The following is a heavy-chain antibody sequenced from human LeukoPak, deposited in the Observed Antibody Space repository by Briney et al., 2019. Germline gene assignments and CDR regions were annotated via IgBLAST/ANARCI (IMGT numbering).Heavy chain of an antibody. CDR3: AKNPRGYSYGPPLDY. Sequence: PGGSLRLSCAASGFTFSSYAMSWVRRAPGKGLEWVSAISGSGGSTYYADSVKGRFTISRDNSKNTLYLQMNSLRAEDTAVYYCAKNPRGYSYGPPLDYRGQGTLVTVSS. CDR2: ISGSGGST. CDR1: GFTFSSYA. V-gene: IGHV3-23*01. J-gene: IGHJ4*02. D-gene: IGHD5-18*01.